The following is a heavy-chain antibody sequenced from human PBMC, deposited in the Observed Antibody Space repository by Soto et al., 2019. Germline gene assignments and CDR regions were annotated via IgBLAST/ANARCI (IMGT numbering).Heavy chain of an antibody. CDR2: IYYSGST. J-gene: IGHJ3*02. Sequence: SETLSLTCTVSGGSISSYYWSWIRQPPGKGLEWIGYIYYSGSTNYNPSLKSRVTISVDTSKNQFSLKLSSVTAADTAVYYCARLSVNYGDYPDAFDIWGQGTMVTVSS. CDR1: GGSISSYY. CDR3: ARLSVNYGDYPDAFDI. V-gene: IGHV4-59*08. D-gene: IGHD4-17*01.